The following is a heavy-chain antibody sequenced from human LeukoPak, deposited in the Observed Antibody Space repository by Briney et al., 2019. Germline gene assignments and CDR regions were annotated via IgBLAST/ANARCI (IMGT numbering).Heavy chain of an antibody. V-gene: IGHV3-30*03. CDR2: ISHEGSYQ. Sequence: GGSLRLSCAASGFSFGSYGIHWVRQAPGKGLEWVAVISHEGSYQNYADSVKGRFTISRDNSKNRMFLQMNSLSAEDTGVYYCARTREQWQVLDYWGQGTLVTDSS. CDR1: GFSFGSYG. CDR3: ARTREQWQVLDY. J-gene: IGHJ4*02. D-gene: IGHD6-19*01.